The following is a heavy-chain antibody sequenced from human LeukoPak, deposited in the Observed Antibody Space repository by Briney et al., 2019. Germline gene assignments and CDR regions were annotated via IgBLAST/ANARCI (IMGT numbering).Heavy chain of an antibody. D-gene: IGHD4-11*01. CDR1: GYTLTELY. Sequence: ASVKVSCKVSGYTLTELYMHWVRQAPGKGLEWMGGFDPEDGETIYAQKFQGRVTMTEDTSTDTAYMELSSLRSEDTAVYYCATDRDYYSNWPGRWYYWGQGTLVTVSS. CDR2: FDPEDGET. V-gene: IGHV1-24*01. J-gene: IGHJ4*02. CDR3: ATDRDYYSNWPGRWYY.